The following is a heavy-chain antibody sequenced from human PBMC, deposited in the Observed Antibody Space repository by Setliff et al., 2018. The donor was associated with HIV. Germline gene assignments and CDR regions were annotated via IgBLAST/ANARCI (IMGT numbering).Heavy chain of an antibody. D-gene: IGHD2-21*02. CDR2: VSYSGRT. Sequence: PSETLSLTCTVSGGSTTSSTYYWGWIRQPPGRGLEWIGSVSYSGRTYYNPSPKSRVTISIDTSKNQFSLNLSSVTAADTAVYYCVRHNPTVVTDGYDVWGQGTKVTVSS. CDR3: VRHNPTVVTDGYDV. J-gene: IGHJ3*01. CDR1: GGSTTSSTYY. V-gene: IGHV4-39*01.